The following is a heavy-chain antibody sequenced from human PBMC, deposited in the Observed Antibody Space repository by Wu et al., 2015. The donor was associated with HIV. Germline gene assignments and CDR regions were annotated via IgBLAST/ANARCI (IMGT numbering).Heavy chain of an antibody. CDR2: INPDNGGT. CDR1: GYTFTGHY. CDR3: ARVAMEVWLGSRKYYMDV. D-gene: IGHD3-10*01. Sequence: QVQLVQSGAEVKKPGASVKVSCKTSGYTFTGHYIHWVRQAPGQGLEWMGWINPDNGGTNFAEKFQGRVTLTSDTSITTAYMELRRLRSDDTAVYYCARVAMEVWLGSRKYYMDV. J-gene: IGHJ6*03. V-gene: IGHV1-2*02.